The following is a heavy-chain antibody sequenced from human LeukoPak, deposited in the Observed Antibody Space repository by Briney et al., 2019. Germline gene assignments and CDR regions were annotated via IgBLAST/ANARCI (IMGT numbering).Heavy chain of an antibody. CDR3: ARRTVTTYGNCFDP. Sequence: TPSETLSLTCTVSGGSISSSSYYWGWIRQPPGKGLEWIGSIYYSGSTYYNPSLKSRVTISVDTSKNQFSLKLSSVTAADTAVYYCARRTVTTYGNCFDPWGQGTLVTVSS. CDR1: GGSISSSSYY. CDR2: IYYSGST. V-gene: IGHV4-39*01. J-gene: IGHJ5*02. D-gene: IGHD4-17*01.